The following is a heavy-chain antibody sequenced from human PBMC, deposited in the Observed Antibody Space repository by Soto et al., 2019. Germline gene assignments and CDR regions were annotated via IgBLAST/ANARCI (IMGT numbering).Heavy chain of an antibody. Sequence: QVQLVESGGGVVQPGRSLRLSCAASGFTFSSYAMHWVRQAPGKGLEWVAVISYDGSNKYYADSMKGRFTISRDNSKNARSLQIEVLRAAHLAVSSCTKGRYTNCGLSDCWGQGALVTLSS. D-gene: IGHD2-8*01. CDR2: ISYDGSNK. CDR3: TKGRYTNCGLSDC. V-gene: IGHV3-30*04. CDR1: GFTFSSYA. J-gene: IGHJ4*02.